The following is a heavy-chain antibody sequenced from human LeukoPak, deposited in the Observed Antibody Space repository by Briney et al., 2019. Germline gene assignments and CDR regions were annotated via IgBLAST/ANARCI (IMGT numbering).Heavy chain of an antibody. CDR2: IIPIFGTA. V-gene: IGHV1-69*05. Sequence: SVKVSCKASGGTFSSYAISWVRQAPGQGLEWMGRIIPIFGTANYAQKFQGRVTITTDESTSTAYMELSSLRSEDTAVYYCARGGGAGYSSGLEYYWGQGTLVTVSS. J-gene: IGHJ4*02. D-gene: IGHD6-19*01. CDR3: ARGGGAGYSSGLEYY. CDR1: GGTFSSYA.